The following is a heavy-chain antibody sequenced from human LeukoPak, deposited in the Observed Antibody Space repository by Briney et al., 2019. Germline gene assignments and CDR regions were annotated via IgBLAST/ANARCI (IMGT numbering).Heavy chain of an antibody. Sequence: GGSLRLSCAASGFTFSSYAMHWVRQAPGKGLEWVAVTSYDGSNKYYADSVKGRFTISRDNSKNTLYLQMNSLRAEDTAVYYCARPHRPYCSSTSCRTNHFDYWGQGTLVTVSS. D-gene: IGHD2-2*01. J-gene: IGHJ4*02. CDR1: GFTFSSYA. V-gene: IGHV3-30-3*01. CDR2: TSYDGSNK. CDR3: ARPHRPYCSSTSCRTNHFDY.